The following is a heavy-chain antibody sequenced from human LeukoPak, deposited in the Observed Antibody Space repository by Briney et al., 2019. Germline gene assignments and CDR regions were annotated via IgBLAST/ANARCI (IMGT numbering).Heavy chain of an antibody. CDR1: GGSISSYY. D-gene: IGHD3-9*01. CDR2: IYYSGST. CDR3: ARHFDPRGYHGMDV. Sequence: PSETLSLTCTVSGGSISSYYWSWIRQPPGKGLEWIGYIYYSGSTNYNPSLKSRVTISVDTSKNQFSLKLSSVTAADTAVYYCARHFDPRGYHGMDVWGQGTTVTVSS. J-gene: IGHJ6*02. V-gene: IGHV4-59*08.